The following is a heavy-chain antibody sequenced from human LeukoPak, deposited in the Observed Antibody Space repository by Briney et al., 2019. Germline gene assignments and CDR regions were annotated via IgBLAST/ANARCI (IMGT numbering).Heavy chain of an antibody. Sequence: GESLRLSCAESGFTFSSYSTNWVRQAPGKGLEWISYISSSSNTIYYADSVKGRFTISRDNGKSSLYLQMNSLRDEDTAVYYCAREGYCSGGTCGFFDPWGQGTLVTVSS. CDR3: AREGYCSGGTCGFFDP. CDR1: GFTFSSYS. D-gene: IGHD2-15*01. J-gene: IGHJ5*02. V-gene: IGHV3-48*02. CDR2: ISSSSNTI.